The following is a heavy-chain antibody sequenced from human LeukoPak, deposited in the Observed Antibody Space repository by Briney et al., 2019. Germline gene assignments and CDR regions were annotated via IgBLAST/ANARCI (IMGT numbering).Heavy chain of an antibody. V-gene: IGHV3-23*01. CDR2: ISASRGST. CDR1: GFTFSSYA. J-gene: IGHJ5*02. Sequence: GGSLRLSCAASGFTFSSYAMSWVRQAPGKGLEWVSAISASRGSTYYADSVKGRFTISRDNAKNSLYLQMNNLRPEDTAFYYCARRYDFWSGYYGWFDPWGQGTLVTVSS. CDR3: ARRYDFWSGYYGWFDP. D-gene: IGHD3-3*01.